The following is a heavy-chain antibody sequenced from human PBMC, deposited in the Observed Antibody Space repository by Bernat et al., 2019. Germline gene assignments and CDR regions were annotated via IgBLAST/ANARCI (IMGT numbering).Heavy chain of an antibody. CDR1: GTSITPLPF. D-gene: IGHD1-1*01. J-gene: IGHJ6*02. Sequence: LSLTSSVSGTSITPLPFSLWVRQSPGKGLEWIGEISYSGTTNYNPSLKSRVTISVDNSPHQFSLNLTSVTAADTAVYYCARDRTKGGSKYYNGMDVWGQGTTVTVSS. V-gene: IGHV4-4*02. CDR3: ARDRTKGGSKYYNGMDV. CDR2: ISYSGTT.